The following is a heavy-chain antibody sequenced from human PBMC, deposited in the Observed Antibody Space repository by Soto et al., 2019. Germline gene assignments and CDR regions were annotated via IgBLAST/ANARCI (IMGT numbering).Heavy chain of an antibody. V-gene: IGHV3-23*01. CDR1: GFTFSSDA. CDR3: AAKVRGQGDDAFDL. D-gene: IGHD1-26*01. J-gene: IGHJ3*01. CDR2: VSGSGDNT. Sequence: PGGSLRLSCAASGFTFSSDAMFWVRQAPGKGLEWVSAVSGSGDNTYYADTVKGRFTISRDNSKNTVSLQMNSLRAEDTAIYYCAAKVRGQGDDAFDLWGQGTMVTVSS.